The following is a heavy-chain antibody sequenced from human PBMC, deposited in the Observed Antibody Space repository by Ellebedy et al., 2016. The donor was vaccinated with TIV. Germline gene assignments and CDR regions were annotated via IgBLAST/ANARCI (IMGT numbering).Heavy chain of an antibody. CDR3: ARHKGGRAGFWYFDL. CDR1: GGSISSSSYY. V-gene: IGHV4-39*01. CDR2: IYYSGST. Sequence: MPSETLSLTCTVSGGSISSSSYYWGWIRQPPGKGLEWIGSIYYSGSTYYNPSLKSRVTISVDTSKNQFSLKLSSVTAADTAVYYCARHKGGRAGFWYFDLWGRGTLVTVSS. D-gene: IGHD3-9*01. J-gene: IGHJ2*01.